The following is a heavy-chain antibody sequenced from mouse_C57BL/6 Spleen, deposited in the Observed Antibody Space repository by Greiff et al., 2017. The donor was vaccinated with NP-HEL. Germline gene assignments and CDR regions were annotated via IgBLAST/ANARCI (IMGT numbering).Heavy chain of an antibody. J-gene: IGHJ1*03. CDR3: ARSAYYGSSSYWYFDV. CDR2: INPSSGYT. CDR1: GYTFTSYW. Sequence: QVQLQQSGAELAKPGASVKLSCKASGYTFTSYWMHWVKQRPGQGLEWIGYINPSSGYTKYNQKFKDKATLTADKSSNTAYMQLSSLTYEDSAVYYCARSAYYGSSSYWYFDVWGTGTTVTVSS. V-gene: IGHV1-7*01. D-gene: IGHD1-1*01.